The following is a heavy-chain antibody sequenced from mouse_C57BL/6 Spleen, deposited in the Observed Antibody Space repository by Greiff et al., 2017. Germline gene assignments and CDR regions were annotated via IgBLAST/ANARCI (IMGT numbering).Heavy chain of an antibody. D-gene: IGHD1-1*01. J-gene: IGHJ2*01. Sequence: QVQLQQPGAELVKPGASVTMSCKASGYTFTSYWITWVKQRPGQGLEWIGDIYPGSGSTNYNEKFKSKATLTVDTSSSPAYMQLSSLTSENSAVYYCANYGRSSGYFDYWGQGTTLTVSS. CDR1: GYTFTSYW. CDR3: ANYGRSSGYFDY. V-gene: IGHV1-55*01. CDR2: IYPGSGST.